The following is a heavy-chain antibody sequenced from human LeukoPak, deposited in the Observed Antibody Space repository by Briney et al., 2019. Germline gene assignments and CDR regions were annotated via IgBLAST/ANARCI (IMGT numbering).Heavy chain of an antibody. CDR2: ISSSSSYI. Sequence: GGSLRLSCAASGFTFSSYSMNWVRQAPGKGLEWVSSISSSSSYIYFADSVKGRFTISRDNAKNSLYLQMNSLRAEDTAVYHCARDLWFGELFQPFDYWGQGTLVTVSS. V-gene: IGHV3-21*01. CDR3: ARDLWFGELFQPFDY. CDR1: GFTFSSYS. J-gene: IGHJ4*02. D-gene: IGHD3-10*01.